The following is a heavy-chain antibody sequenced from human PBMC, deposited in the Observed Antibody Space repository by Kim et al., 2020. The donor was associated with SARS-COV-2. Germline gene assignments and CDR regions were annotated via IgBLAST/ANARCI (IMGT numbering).Heavy chain of an antibody. CDR1: GFTFSSYS. D-gene: IGHD3-9*01. CDR2: ISSSSSTI. CDR3: ARDHRSSPHFDWLLVSGYYGMDV. J-gene: IGHJ6*02. Sequence: GGSLRLSCAASGFTFSSYSMNWVRQAPGKGLEWVSYISSSSSTIYYADSVKGRFTISRDNAKNSLYLQMNSLRDEDTAVYYCARDHRSSPHFDWLLVSGYYGMDVWGQGTTVTVSS. V-gene: IGHV3-48*02.